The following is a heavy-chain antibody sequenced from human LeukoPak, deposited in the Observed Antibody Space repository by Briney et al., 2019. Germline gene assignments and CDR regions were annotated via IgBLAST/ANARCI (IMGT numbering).Heavy chain of an antibody. CDR1: GLTFSSYW. J-gene: IGHJ4*02. Sequence: GGSLRLSCVVSGLTFSSYWMHWVRQAPGKGLVRVSSINSDGITTNYADSVKGRFTISRDNAKNTLYLQVNSLRAEDTAVYYCAGSSSAWGNFHYWGQGTLVTVSS. CDR3: AGSSSAWGNFHY. CDR2: INSDGITT. D-gene: IGHD6-19*01. V-gene: IGHV3-74*01.